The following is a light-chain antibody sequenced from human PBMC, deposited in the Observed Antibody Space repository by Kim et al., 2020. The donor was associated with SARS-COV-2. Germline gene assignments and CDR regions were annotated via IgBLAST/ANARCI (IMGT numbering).Light chain of an antibody. J-gene: IGLJ2*01. V-gene: IGLV3-1*01. CDR2: QDT. Sequence: VSPGQTATITCFGDKLEDRYVCWFQQKPGQSPMLVISQDTKRPSGIPERFSGSNSGNTATLTISGTQATDEADYFCQAWDSNTAVFGGGTKVTVL. CDR1: KLEDRY. CDR3: QAWDSNTAV.